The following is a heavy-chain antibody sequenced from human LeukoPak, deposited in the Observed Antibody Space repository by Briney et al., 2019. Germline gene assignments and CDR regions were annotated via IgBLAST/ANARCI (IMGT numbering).Heavy chain of an antibody. CDR3: ARGDRTAVAGPNNWFDP. J-gene: IGHJ5*02. D-gene: IGHD6-19*01. CDR1: GFTFSSYE. Sequence: PGGSLRLSCAASGFTFSSYEMNWVRQAPGKGLEWVSYISSSGSTIYYADSVKGRFTISRDNAKNSLYLQMNSLRAEDTAVYYCARGDRTAVAGPNNWFDPWGQGTLVTVSS. CDR2: ISSSGSTI. V-gene: IGHV3-48*03.